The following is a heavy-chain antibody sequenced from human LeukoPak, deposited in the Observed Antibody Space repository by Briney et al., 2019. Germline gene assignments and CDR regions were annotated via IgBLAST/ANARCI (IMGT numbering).Heavy chain of an antibody. D-gene: IGHD3-9*01. CDR1: GGYISSGIYY. Sequence: SQTLSLTRTVSGGYISSGIYYWTWIRQPAGKGLEWIGRISTGGTTDYNPSLRSRVTISLDTSKSQFSLKLSSVTAADTAVYYCARECDNFDRYFDYWDQGALVTVSS. V-gene: IGHV4-61*02. CDR3: ARECDNFDRYFDY. J-gene: IGHJ4*02. CDR2: ISTGGTT.